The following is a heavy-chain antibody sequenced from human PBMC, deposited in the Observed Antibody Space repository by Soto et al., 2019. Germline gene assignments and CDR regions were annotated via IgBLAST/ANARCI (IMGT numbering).Heavy chain of an antibody. V-gene: IGHV3-23*01. J-gene: IGHJ4*02. D-gene: IGHD2-21*01. CDR1: GFTFSKHA. CDR2: ISGSGAST. CDR3: AKTPGVITVISAFDH. Sequence: GGSLRLSCVASGFTFSKHALAWVHQAPGKGLEWVSAISGSGASTYDSDSVKGRFVISRDNSNNTLYLQMNSLKAEDTAVYYCAKTPGVITVISAFDHWGQGTLVTVSS.